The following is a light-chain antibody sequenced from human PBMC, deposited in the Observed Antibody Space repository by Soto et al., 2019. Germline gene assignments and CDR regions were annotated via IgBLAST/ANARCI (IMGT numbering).Light chain of an antibody. CDR2: EVS. Sequence: QSALTQPPSASGSPGQSVTISCTGTSSDVGGYDYVSWYQQHPGKAPKLMIYEVSNRPSGVSNRFSGSKSGNTASLTVSGLQAEDEADYYCSSYAGSSNVFGTGTKLTVL. J-gene: IGLJ1*01. CDR1: SSDVGGYDY. CDR3: SSYAGSSNV. V-gene: IGLV2-8*01.